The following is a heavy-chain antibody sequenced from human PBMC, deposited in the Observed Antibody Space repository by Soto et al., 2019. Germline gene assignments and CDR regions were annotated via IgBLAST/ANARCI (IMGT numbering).Heavy chain of an antibody. CDR2: IYYSGST. J-gene: IGHJ4*02. V-gene: IGHV4-39*01. D-gene: IGHD1-20*01. CDR1: GGSISSSSYY. Sequence: QLQLQESGPGLVKPSETLSLTCTVSGGSISSSSYYWGWIRQPPGKGLEWIGSIYYSGSTYYNPSLQGRVAISVDTSKKQWALKLSTVTASDTAVYYCARLGRGMVDYWGRGSLVTVSA. CDR3: ARLGRGMVDY.